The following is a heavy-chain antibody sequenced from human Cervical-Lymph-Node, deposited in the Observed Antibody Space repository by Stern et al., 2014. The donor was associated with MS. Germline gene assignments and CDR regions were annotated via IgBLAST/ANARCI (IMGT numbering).Heavy chain of an antibody. D-gene: IGHD5-24*01. V-gene: IGHV4-39*01. CDR3: ARLAATISRGWFDP. J-gene: IGHJ5*02. CDR1: GGSISNSHYY. Sequence: VQLLESGPGLVKPSETLSLSCNVSGGSISNSHYYWGWIRQPPGQGLEWIGSIYYNGTTYYNPSLKNRVTIFVDTSKNQFSLSMVSVTATDTAVYFCARLAATISRGWFDPWGQGTQVTVSS. CDR2: IYYNGTT.